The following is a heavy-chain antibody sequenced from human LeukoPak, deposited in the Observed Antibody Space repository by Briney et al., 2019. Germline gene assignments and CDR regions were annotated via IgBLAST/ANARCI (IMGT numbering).Heavy chain of an antibody. D-gene: IGHD2-21*01. Sequence: ASVKVSCETSGYSFILYGISWVRQAPGQGPEWMGWISTSTGDTKYTQKFQGRVTLTTDTSTSTAYMELRSLRSDDTAVYYCARRVTGDACFDLWGRGTLVTVSS. CDR2: ISTSTGDT. CDR1: GYSFILYG. V-gene: IGHV1-18*01. J-gene: IGHJ2*01. CDR3: ARRVTGDACFDL.